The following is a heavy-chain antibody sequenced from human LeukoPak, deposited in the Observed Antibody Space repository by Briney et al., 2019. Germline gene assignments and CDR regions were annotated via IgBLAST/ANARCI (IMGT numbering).Heavy chain of an antibody. V-gene: IGHV3-9*01. CDR3: AKSRGYHGSGREPFDY. Sequence: GGSLRLSCAAYRFTFDDYAMHWVRQAPGKGLEWVSGITWNSGNIAQADSVKGRFTISRDNAKNSLHLQMDSLRPEDTALYYCAKSRGYHGSGREPFDYWGQGTLVTASS. J-gene: IGHJ4*02. CDR2: ITWNSGNI. D-gene: IGHD3-10*01. CDR1: RFTFDDYA.